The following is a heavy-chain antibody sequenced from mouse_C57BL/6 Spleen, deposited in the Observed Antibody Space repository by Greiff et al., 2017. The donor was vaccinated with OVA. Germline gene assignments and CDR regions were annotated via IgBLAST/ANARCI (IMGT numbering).Heavy chain of an antibody. Sequence: QVQLQQPGAELVKPGASVKLSCKASGYTFTSYWIPWVKQRPGQGLEWIGDISPGSGSTKYNEKFKSKATLTVDTSSSTAYMQLSSLTSEDSAVYYCARKYNWFAYWGQGTLVTVSA. V-gene: IGHV1-55*01. J-gene: IGHJ3*01. CDR3: ARKYNWFAY. CDR2: ISPGSGST. D-gene: IGHD1-3*01. CDR1: GYTFTSYW.